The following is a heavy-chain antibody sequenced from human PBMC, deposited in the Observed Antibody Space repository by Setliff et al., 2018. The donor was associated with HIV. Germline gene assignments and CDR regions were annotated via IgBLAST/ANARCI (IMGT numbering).Heavy chain of an antibody. D-gene: IGHD5-12*01. CDR1: GGSMSTYY. J-gene: IGHJ4*02. CDR2: IYTSGST. CDR3: ARGQYNSGYYGEPSSYYFDS. V-gene: IGHV4-4*08. Sequence: SETLSLTCPVSGGSMSTYYWSWIRQPQGKGLEGIGYIYTSGSTNYNPSLRSRVTISVDTSNNHFSLRLSSVTASDTATYYCARGQYNSGYYGEPSSYYFDSWDQGTLVTVSS.